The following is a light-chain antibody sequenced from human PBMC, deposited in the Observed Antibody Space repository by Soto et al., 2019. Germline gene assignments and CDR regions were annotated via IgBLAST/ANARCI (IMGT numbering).Light chain of an antibody. CDR1: SSNIGSNY. CDR2: DNN. Sequence: QSALTQPPSVSAAPGQKVTISCSGSSSNIGSNYVSWYQQLPGTAPKLLIYDNNKRPSGIPDRFSGSKSGTSATLGITGLQTGDEADYYCGTWDSSLSAVLFGGGTKVTVL. CDR3: GTWDSSLSAVL. J-gene: IGLJ2*01. V-gene: IGLV1-51*01.